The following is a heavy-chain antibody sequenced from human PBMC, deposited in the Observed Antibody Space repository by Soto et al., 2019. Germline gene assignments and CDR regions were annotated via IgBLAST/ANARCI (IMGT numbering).Heavy chain of an antibody. D-gene: IGHD2-21*02. Sequence: QVQLVQSGAEVKKPGSSVKVSCKASGGTFSSYAISWVRQAPGQGLEWMGGIIPIFGTANYAQKFQGRVMITADESTSTAYMELSSLRSDDTAVYYCARGREGGIVVVTSFDPWGQGTLVTVSS. CDR1: GGTFSSYA. CDR2: IIPIFGTA. CDR3: ARGREGGIVVVTSFDP. V-gene: IGHV1-69*01. J-gene: IGHJ5*02.